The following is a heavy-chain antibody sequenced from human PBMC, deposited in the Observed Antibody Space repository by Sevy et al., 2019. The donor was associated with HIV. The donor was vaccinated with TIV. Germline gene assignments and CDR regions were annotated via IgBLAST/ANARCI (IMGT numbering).Heavy chain of an antibody. CDR3: AKGTLHYYDSSGYFDY. CDR1: GFTFSSYG. Sequence: GGSLRLSCAASGFTFSSYGMHWVRQAPGKGLEWVAFIGYDGSNKYYEDSVKGRFTISRDNSKNTLYLQMNSLRAEDTAVYYCAKGTLHYYDSSGYFDYWGQGTLVTVSS. D-gene: IGHD3-22*01. CDR2: IGYDGSNK. V-gene: IGHV3-30*02. J-gene: IGHJ4*02.